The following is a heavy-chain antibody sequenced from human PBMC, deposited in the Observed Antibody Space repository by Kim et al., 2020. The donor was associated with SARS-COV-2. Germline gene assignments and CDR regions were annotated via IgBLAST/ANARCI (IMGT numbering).Heavy chain of an antibody. V-gene: IGHV1-8*01. Sequence: ASVKVSCKASGYTFTSYDINWVRQATGQGLEWMGWMNPNSGNTGYAQKFQGRVTMTRNTSISTAYMELSSLRSEDTAVYYCASFVVPQESGSWGYGMDVWGQGTTVTVSS. D-gene: IGHD3-10*01. CDR3: ASFVVPQESGSWGYGMDV. J-gene: IGHJ6*02. CDR1: GYTFTSYD. CDR2: MNPNSGNT.